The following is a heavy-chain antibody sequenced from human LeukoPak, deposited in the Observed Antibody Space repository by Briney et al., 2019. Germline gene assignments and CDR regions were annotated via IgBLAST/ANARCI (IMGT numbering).Heavy chain of an antibody. Sequence: GGSLRLSCAASGFTFSSYEMNWVRQAPGKGLEWVSYISSSGSTIYYADSVKGRFTISRDNAKNTLYLQMNSLRVEDTAVYYCVCLGLGGLSLDWGQGTLVTVSS. CDR3: VCLGLGGLSLD. V-gene: IGHV3-48*03. CDR2: ISSSGSTI. J-gene: IGHJ4*02. CDR1: GFTFSSYE. D-gene: IGHD3-16*01.